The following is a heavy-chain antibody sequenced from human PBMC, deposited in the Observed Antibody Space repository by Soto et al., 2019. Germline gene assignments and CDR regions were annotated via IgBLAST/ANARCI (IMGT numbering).Heavy chain of an antibody. CDR2: ISSSSSTI. J-gene: IGHJ3*02. D-gene: IGHD7-27*01. CDR1: GFTFSSHS. V-gene: IGHV3-48*01. Sequence: PGGSLRLSCAASGFTFSSHSMNWVRQAPGKGLEWVSYISSSSSTIYYADSVKGRFTISRDNAKNSLYLQMNSLRAEDTAVYYCARSPNVFDAFDIWGQGTMVTVSS. CDR3: ARSPNVFDAFDI.